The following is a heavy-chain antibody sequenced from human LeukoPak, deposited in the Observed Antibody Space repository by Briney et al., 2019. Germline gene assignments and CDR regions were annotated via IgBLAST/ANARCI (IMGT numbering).Heavy chain of an antibody. Sequence: GGSLRLSCAASGFTFSSYAMSWVRQAPGKGLEWVSAITGSGGSTYYADSVKGRFTISRDNSKNTLYLQMNSLRVEDTAVYYCAKGYGTTGTASSNWFDPWGQGTLVTVSS. V-gene: IGHV3-23*01. CDR3: AKGYGTTGTASSNWFDP. CDR1: GFTFSSYA. J-gene: IGHJ5*02. CDR2: ITGSGGST. D-gene: IGHD1-1*01.